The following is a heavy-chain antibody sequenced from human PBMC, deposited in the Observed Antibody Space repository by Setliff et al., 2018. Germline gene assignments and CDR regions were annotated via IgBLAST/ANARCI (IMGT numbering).Heavy chain of an antibody. CDR1: GDSISRSTYY. Sequence: SETLSLTCTVSGDSISRSTYYWGWIRQPPGKGLEWIGSIYYNGSTHFNPSLKSRVAISVDTSKNLLSLRVNSVTATDTAVYYCARPLEESFGGVRDSDAFDVWGQGTMVTV. J-gene: IGHJ3*01. D-gene: IGHD3-16*01. V-gene: IGHV4-39*01. CDR2: IYYNGST. CDR3: ARPLEESFGGVRDSDAFDV.